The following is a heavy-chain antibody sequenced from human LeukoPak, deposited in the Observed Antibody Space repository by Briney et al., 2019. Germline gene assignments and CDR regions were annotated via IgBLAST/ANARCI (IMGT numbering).Heavy chain of an antibody. J-gene: IGHJ3*02. D-gene: IGHD1-26*01. Sequence: ETLPLTCTVSGGSVRSYYCSCVSQPPGEGLEWIAYVYNSGTTNYTPSLKSRVTISVDMSKNQCSLKMKSVTAADTAVYYCVRDWEGFNFDIWGQGTMVTVSS. CDR3: VRDWEGFNFDI. CDR1: GGSVRSYY. CDR2: VYNSGTT. V-gene: IGHV4-59*02.